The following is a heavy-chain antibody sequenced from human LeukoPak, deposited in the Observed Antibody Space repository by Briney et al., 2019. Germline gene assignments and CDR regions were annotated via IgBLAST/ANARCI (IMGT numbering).Heavy chain of an antibody. D-gene: IGHD5-24*01. Sequence: PGGSLRLSCAASGFTVSSNYMSWVRQAPGKGLEWVSVIYSGGSTYYADSVKGRFTTSRDNSKNTLYLQMNSLRAEDTAVYYCARVEMATMNFDYWGQGTLVTVSS. V-gene: IGHV3-53*01. CDR1: GFTVSSNY. J-gene: IGHJ4*02. CDR3: ARVEMATMNFDY. CDR2: IYSGGST.